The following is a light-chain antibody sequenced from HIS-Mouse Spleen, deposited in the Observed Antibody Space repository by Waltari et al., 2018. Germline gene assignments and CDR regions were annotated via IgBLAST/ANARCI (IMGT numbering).Light chain of an antibody. CDR1: SGSIASNY. J-gene: IGLJ3*02. CDR3: QSYDSSNHWV. Sequence: NFMLTQPHSVSESPGKTVTISCPRSSGSIASNYVQLYQQRPGSAPTTVIYEDNQRPSGVPDRFSGSIDSSSNSASLTISGLKTEDEADYYCQSYDSSNHWVFGGGTKLTVL. V-gene: IGLV6-57*04. CDR2: EDN.